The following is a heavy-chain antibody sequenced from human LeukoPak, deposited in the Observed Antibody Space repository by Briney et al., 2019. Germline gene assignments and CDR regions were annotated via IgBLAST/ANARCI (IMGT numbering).Heavy chain of an antibody. V-gene: IGHV1-2*02. CDR3: ARDLPGTTYYYGSGYYYYMDV. CDR1: GYTFTGYY. D-gene: IGHD3-10*01. Sequence: ASVKVSCKASGYTFTGYYMHWVRQAPGQGLEWMGWINPNSGGTNYAQKFQGRVTMTRDTSISTAYMELSRLRSDDTAVYYCARDLPGTTYYYGSGYYYYMDVWGKGTTVTISS. J-gene: IGHJ6*03. CDR2: INPNSGGT.